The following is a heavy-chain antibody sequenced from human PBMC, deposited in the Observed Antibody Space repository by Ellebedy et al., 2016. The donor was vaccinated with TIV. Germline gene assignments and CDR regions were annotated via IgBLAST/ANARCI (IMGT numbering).Heavy chain of an antibody. D-gene: IGHD3-16*01. CDR1: GFTFRGYG. CDR2: ISYNGNSH. Sequence: PGGSLRLSCAASGFTFRGYGMHWVRQTPGKGLEWLAVISYNGNSHFYADSVNGRITISRDNSKNTLYLQMNSRRAEDTAVYYCAKDLRPLWGGAKDSWGRGALVTVSS. CDR3: AKDLRPLWGGAKDS. V-gene: IGHV3-30*18. J-gene: IGHJ4*02.